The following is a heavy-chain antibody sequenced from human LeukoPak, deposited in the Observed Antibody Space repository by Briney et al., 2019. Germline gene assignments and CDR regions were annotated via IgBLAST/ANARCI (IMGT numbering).Heavy chain of an antibody. CDR2: INPNSGGT. J-gene: IGHJ5*02. V-gene: IGHV1-2*06. D-gene: IGHD3-10*01. CDR1: GYTFTGYY. Sequence: AASVKVSRKASGYTFTGYYMHWVRQAPGQGLEWMGRINPNSGGTNYAQKFQGRVTMTRDTSISTAYMELSRLRSDDTAVYYCARVVDGWFGEIPANWFDPWGQGTLVTASS. CDR3: ARVVDGWFGEIPANWFDP.